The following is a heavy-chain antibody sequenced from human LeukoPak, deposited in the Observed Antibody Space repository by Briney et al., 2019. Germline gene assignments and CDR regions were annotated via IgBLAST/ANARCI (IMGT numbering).Heavy chain of an antibody. CDR1: GGSISSYY. J-gene: IGHJ4*02. D-gene: IGHD6-13*01. CDR3: ARDRSSWSAFDY. CDR2: IYYSGST. V-gene: IGHV4-59*01. Sequence: SETLSLTCTVSGGSISSYYWSWLRQPPGKGLEWIGYIYYSGSTNYNPSLKSRVTISVDTSKNQFSLKLSSVTAADTAVYYCARDRSSWSAFDYWGQGALVTVSS.